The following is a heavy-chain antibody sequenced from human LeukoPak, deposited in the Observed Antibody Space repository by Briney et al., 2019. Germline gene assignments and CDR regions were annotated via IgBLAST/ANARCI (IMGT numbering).Heavy chain of an antibody. V-gene: IGHV3-66*01. Sequence: GGSLRLSCAASGFTFSTSGMNWVRQAPGKGLEWVSVTYSGGSTYYADSVKGRFTISRDNSKNTLYLQMNSLRAEDTAVYYCARGIEVGSGYMDVWGKGTTVTISS. D-gene: IGHD3-22*01. CDR3: ARGIEVGSGYMDV. J-gene: IGHJ6*03. CDR2: TYSGGST. CDR1: GFTFSTSG.